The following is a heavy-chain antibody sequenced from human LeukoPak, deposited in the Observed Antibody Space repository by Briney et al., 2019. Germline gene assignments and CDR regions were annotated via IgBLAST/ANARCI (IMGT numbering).Heavy chain of an antibody. CDR3: ASGPYPAAGTDHQLDY. V-gene: IGHV4-59*01. D-gene: IGHD6-13*01. Sequence: PSETLSLTCTVSGASISSYYWSWIRQPPGKGLEWIGYIFYSGSTNYNPSLKSRVTISVDTSKNQFSLKLSSMTAADTAVYYCASGPYPAAGTDHQLDYWGQGTLVTVSS. J-gene: IGHJ4*02. CDR1: GASISSYY. CDR2: IFYSGST.